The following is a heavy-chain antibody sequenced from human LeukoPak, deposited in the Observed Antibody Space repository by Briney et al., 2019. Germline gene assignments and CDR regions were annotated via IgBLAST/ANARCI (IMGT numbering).Heavy chain of an antibody. CDR3: AKLGSYHDSSGYYRDFDY. Sequence: GGSLRLSCAASGFTFSSYAMSWVRQAPGKWLEWVSAISGSGGSTYSADSVKGRFTISRHNSKNTLYLQMNSLRAEDTAVYYCAKLGSYHDSSGYYRDFDYWGQGTLVTVSS. D-gene: IGHD3-22*01. V-gene: IGHV3-23*01. CDR2: ISGSGGST. CDR1: GFTFSSYA. J-gene: IGHJ4*02.